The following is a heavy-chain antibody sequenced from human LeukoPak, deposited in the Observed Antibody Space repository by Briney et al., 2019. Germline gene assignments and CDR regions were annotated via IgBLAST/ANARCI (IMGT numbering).Heavy chain of an antibody. CDR2: IYHSGST. V-gene: IGHV4-30-2*01. J-gene: IGHJ4*02. CDR3: ASSRGVQLTLDY. CDR1: GGSISSGGYY. D-gene: IGHD1-1*01. Sequence: PSQTLSLTCTVSGGSISSGGYYWSWIRQPPGKGLEWIGYIYHSGSTYYNPSLKSRVTISVDRSKNQFSLKLSSVTAADTAVYYCASSRGVQLTLDYWGQGTLVTVSS.